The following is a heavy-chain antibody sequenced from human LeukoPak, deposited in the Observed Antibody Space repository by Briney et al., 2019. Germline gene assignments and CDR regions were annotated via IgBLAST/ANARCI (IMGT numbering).Heavy chain of an antibody. V-gene: IGHV3-21*01. J-gene: IGHJ4*02. CDR1: GFIFSSYG. Sequence: GEALRLSCAASGFIFSSYGMNWVRQAPGKGLEWVASIDTTRYTYYTDSVKGRFTISRANAKTSLYLQMHSLRPEDTALYYCVAAARGVHFASWGQATLVTASS. CDR2: IDTTRYT. CDR3: VAAARGVHFAS. D-gene: IGHD3-10*01.